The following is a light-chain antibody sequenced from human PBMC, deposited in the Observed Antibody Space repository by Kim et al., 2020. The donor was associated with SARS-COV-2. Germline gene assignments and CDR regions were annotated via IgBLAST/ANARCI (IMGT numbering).Light chain of an antibody. CDR3: QAWDSRVV. CDR2: QDS. CDR1: KLGDKY. V-gene: IGLV3-1*01. J-gene: IGLJ2*01. Sequence: VSVSPVQTASITCSGDKLGDKYACCYQQKPGQSPVVVIYQDSKRPSGIPERFSGSNSGNTATLTISGTQAMDEADYYCQAWDSRVVFGGGTQLTVL.